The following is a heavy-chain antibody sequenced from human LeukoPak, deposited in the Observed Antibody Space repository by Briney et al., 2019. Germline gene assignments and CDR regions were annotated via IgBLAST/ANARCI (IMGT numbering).Heavy chain of an antibody. CDR3: ARARYSYGSRFDY. CDR2: INHSGST. J-gene: IGHJ4*02. Sequence: PSETLSLTYAVYGGSFSGYYWSWIRQPPGKGLEWIGEINHSGSTNYNPSLKSRVTISVDTSKNQFSLKLRSVTAADTAVYYCARARYSYGSRFDYWGQGTLVTVSS. CDR1: GGSFSGYY. V-gene: IGHV4-34*01. D-gene: IGHD5-18*01.